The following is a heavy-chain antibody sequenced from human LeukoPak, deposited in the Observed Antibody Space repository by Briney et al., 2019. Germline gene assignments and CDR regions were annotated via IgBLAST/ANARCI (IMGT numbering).Heavy chain of an antibody. Sequence: GGSLRLSCAASGFSFSSYWMHWVRQAPGKGLVWVSHINTDGSSTAYADSVKGRFTISRDNAKNTLYLQMNSLRAEDTAVYYCARDAYSSSWAHFDYWGQGTLVTVSS. CDR3: ARDAYSSSWAHFDY. J-gene: IGHJ4*02. V-gene: IGHV3-74*01. CDR2: INTDGSST. CDR1: GFSFSSYW. D-gene: IGHD6-13*01.